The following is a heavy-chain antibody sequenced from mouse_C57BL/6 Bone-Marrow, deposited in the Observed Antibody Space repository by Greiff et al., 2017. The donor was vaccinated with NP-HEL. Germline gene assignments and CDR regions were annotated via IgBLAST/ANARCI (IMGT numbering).Heavy chain of an antibody. V-gene: IGHV1-64*01. CDR1: GYTFTSYW. Sequence: QVQLQQPGAELVKPGASVKLSCKASGYTFTSYWMHWVKQRPGQGLEWIGMIHPNSGSTNYNEKFKSKATLTVDKSSSTAYMQLSSLTSEDSAVYYCARKYYDYSYFDYWGQRTTLTMSS. CDR3: ARKYYDYSYFDY. D-gene: IGHD2-4*01. CDR2: IHPNSGST. J-gene: IGHJ2*01.